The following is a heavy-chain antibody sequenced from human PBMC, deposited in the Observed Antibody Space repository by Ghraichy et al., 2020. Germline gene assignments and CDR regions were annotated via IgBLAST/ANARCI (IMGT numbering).Heavy chain of an antibody. Sequence: GGSLRLSCTASGFTFGDYAMSWVRQAPGKGLEWVGFIRSKAYGGTTEYAASVKGRFTISRDDSKSIAYLQMNSLKTEDTAVYYCTRCYIYYYYGMDVWGQGTTVTVSS. CDR1: GFTFGDYA. D-gene: IGHD3-16*02. J-gene: IGHJ6*02. CDR3: TRCYIYYYYGMDV. V-gene: IGHV3-49*04. CDR2: IRSKAYGGTT.